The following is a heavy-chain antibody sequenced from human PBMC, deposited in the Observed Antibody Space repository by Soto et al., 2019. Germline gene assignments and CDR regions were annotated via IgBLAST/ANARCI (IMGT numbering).Heavy chain of an antibody. CDR3: ARDRSGWYFDL. V-gene: IGHV3-30*03. CDR2: ISYDGSNK. CDR1: GFPFTTYG. J-gene: IGHJ2*01. D-gene: IGHD2-15*01. Sequence: QVQLVESGGGVVQPGRSLRLSCAASGFPFTTYGMHWVREGPGKGLEWVAVISYDGSNKYYADSVKGRFTISRDNSKNTLYLQMNSLRAEDTAVYYCARDRSGWYFDLWGRGTLVTVSS.